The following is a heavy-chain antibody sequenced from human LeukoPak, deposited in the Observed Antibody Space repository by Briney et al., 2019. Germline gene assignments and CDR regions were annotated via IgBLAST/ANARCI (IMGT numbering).Heavy chain of an antibody. CDR1: GFTFSSYD. CDR3: ARAGYYGSGSYYYYGMDV. V-gene: IGHV3-13*05. D-gene: IGHD3-10*01. Sequence: PGGSLRLSCAASGFTFSSYDMHWVRQAAGRGLEWVSAICTAGDPYYTGSLKGRFTISRENAKNSLYLQMNSLRAGDTAVYYCARAGYYGSGSYYYYGMDVWGKGTTVTVSS. CDR2: ICTAGDP. J-gene: IGHJ6*04.